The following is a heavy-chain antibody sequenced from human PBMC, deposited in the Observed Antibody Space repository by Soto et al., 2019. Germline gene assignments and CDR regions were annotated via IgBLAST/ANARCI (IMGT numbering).Heavy chain of an antibody. CDR1: GYTFTSYG. CDR2: ISAYNGNT. J-gene: IGHJ3*02. Sequence: ASVKVSCKASGYTFTSYGISWVRQAPGQGLEWMGWISAYNGNTNYAQKLQGRVTMTTDTSTSTAYMELRSLRSDDTAVYYCARETWSTPITIFGVVISHDAFDIWGQGTMVTVSS. CDR3: ARETWSTPITIFGVVISHDAFDI. V-gene: IGHV1-18*04. D-gene: IGHD3-3*01.